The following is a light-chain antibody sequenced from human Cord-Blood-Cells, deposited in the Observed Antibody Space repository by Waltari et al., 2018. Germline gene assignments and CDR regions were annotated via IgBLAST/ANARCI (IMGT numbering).Light chain of an antibody. CDR3: QQYYSYPQT. CDR2: AAS. CDR1: QGISSY. Sequence: AIRMTQSSSSFSASTGDRVTITCRASQGISSYLAWYQQKPGKAPKLMIYAASTLQSGVPSRFSGSGSGTDFTLTISCLQSEDFATYYCQQYYSYPQTFGQGTRLEIK. J-gene: IGKJ5*01. V-gene: IGKV1-8*01.